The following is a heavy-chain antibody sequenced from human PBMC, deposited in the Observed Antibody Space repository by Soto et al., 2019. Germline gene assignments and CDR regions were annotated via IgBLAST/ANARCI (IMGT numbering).Heavy chain of an antibody. Sequence: SETLSLTCAVSGGSISSSNWWSWVRQPPGKGLEWIGEIYHSGSTNYNPSLKSRVTISVDKSKNQFSLKLSSVTAADTAVYYCARVGLRYFDWLREGIDYWGQGTLVTVSS. CDR2: IYHSGST. CDR3: ARVGLRYFDWLREGIDY. D-gene: IGHD3-9*01. CDR1: GGSISSSNW. J-gene: IGHJ4*02. V-gene: IGHV4-4*02.